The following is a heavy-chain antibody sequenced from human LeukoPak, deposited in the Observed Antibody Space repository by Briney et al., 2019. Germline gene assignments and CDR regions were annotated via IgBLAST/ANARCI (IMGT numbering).Heavy chain of an antibody. CDR3: ARRDGHGSGSYTYYYYYMDV. Sequence: SETLSLTCAVYGGSFSGYYWSWIRQPPGKGLEWIGEINHSGSTNYNPSLKSRVTISVDTSKNQFSLKLSSVTAADTAVYYCARRDGHGSGSYTYYYYYMDVWGKGTTVTISS. V-gene: IGHV4-34*01. CDR1: GGSFSGYY. D-gene: IGHD3-10*01. J-gene: IGHJ6*03. CDR2: INHSGST.